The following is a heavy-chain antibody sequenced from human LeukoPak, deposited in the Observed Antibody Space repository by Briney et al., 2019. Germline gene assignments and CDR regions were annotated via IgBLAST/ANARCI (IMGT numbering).Heavy chain of an antibody. CDR1: GFTFSSYW. J-gene: IGHJ4*02. CDR3: VRDSSKWYYDF. Sequence: GGSLRLSCAASGFTFSSYWIHWVRQAPGKGLVWVSRINSDGSGTSYADSVKGRFTISRDNAKNTLDLQMNSLRVEDTAVYYCVRDSSKWYYDFWGQGSLVTVSS. D-gene: IGHD6-13*01. CDR2: INSDGSGT. V-gene: IGHV3-74*01.